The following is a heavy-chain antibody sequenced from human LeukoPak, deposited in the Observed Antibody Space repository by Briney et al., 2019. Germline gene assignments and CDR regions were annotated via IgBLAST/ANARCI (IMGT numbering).Heavy chain of an antibody. CDR3: ARHYGSGSYYGY. CDR2: IYYSGST. J-gene: IGHJ4*02. Sequence: SETLSLTCTVSGGSISSYYWSWIRQPPGKGLEWIGYIYYSGSTNYNPSLKSRVTISVDTSKNQFSLKLSSVTAADTAVYYCARHYGSGSYYGYWGQGTLVTASS. CDR1: GGSISSYY. V-gene: IGHV4-59*01. D-gene: IGHD3-10*01.